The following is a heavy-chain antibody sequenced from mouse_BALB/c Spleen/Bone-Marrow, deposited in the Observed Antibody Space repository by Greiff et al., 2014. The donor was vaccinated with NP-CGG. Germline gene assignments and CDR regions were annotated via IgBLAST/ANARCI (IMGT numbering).Heavy chain of an antibody. CDR1: GYTFTRYY. V-gene: IGHV1S81*02. CDR2: INLSNGGT. CDR3: TRSNYGYWYFDV. D-gene: IGHD1-1*01. Sequence: QVQLQQSGAELVKPGASVKLSCKASGYTFTRYYMYWVKQRPGQGLEWIGEINLSNGGTHFNEKFKSKATLTVDKSSSTAYMQLSSLISEDFAVYYCTRSNYGYWYFDVWGAGTTVTVSS. J-gene: IGHJ1*01.